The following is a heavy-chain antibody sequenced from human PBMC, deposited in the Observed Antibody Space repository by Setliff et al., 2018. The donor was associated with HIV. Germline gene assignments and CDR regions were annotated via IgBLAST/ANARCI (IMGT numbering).Heavy chain of an antibody. CDR3: VRRLRYFDPSFDI. V-gene: IGHV4-39*01. Sequence: SETLSLTCTVSGGSSSSSSFYWGWIRQPPGKGLEWIGNIYRSGSTYYNPSLRSRVTISVDTSKNQFYLTLSSVTAADTAVYYCVRRLRYFDPSFDIWGQGTLVTVSS. J-gene: IGHJ3*02. CDR1: GGSSSSSSFY. D-gene: IGHD3-9*01. CDR2: IYRSGST.